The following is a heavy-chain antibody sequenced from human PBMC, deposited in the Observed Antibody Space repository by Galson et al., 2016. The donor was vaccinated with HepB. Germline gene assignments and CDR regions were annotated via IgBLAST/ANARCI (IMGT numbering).Heavy chain of an antibody. V-gene: IGHV1-69*13. J-gene: IGHJ6*02. CDR2: IIPIINSA. D-gene: IGHD2-2*01. CDR3: ARDYCSGTGCSKYYYYATDV. Sequence: SVKVSCKASGGTFSSYAISWVRQAPGQGLEWMGGIIPIINSAMYAQEFQGRVTITADVSTSTAYMEVSSLRSEDTAMYYCARDYCSGTGCSKYYYYATDVGGQGTTVTVS. CDR1: GGTFSSYA.